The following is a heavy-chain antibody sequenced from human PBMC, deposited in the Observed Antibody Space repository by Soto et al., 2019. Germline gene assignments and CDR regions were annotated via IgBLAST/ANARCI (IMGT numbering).Heavy chain of an antibody. D-gene: IGHD6-19*01. J-gene: IGHJ4*02. CDR3: ARAPYSSGWPDS. CDR1: GGSVSSGGYF. V-gene: IGHV4-61*08. Sequence: PSETLSLTCTVSGGSVSSGGYFWSWIRQPPGKGLEWIGYISYSGSTKYNPSLESRVTISVDTSNKKFSLKLASVTAADTAVYYCARAPYSSGWPDSWGRGTLVTVSS. CDR2: ISYSGST.